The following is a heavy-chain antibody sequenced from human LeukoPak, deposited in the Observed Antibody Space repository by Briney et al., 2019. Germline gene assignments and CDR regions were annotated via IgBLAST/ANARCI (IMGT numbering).Heavy chain of an antibody. Sequence: SVKVSCKASGGTFSSYAISWVRQAPGQGLEWMGRIIPILGIANYAQKFQGRVTITADKSTSTAYMELSSLRSEDTAVYYCARAYYYDSSGYHYYYYGMDVWGQGTTVTVSS. J-gene: IGHJ6*02. CDR2: IIPILGIA. D-gene: IGHD3-22*01. CDR1: GGTFSSYA. V-gene: IGHV1-69*04. CDR3: ARAYYYDSSGYHYYYYGMDV.